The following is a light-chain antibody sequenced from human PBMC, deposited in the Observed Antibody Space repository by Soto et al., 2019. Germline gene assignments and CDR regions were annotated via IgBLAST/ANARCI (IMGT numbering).Light chain of an antibody. CDR3: SSYAGSNNWV. V-gene: IGLV2-8*01. CDR1: SRDVGTYKY. J-gene: IGLJ3*02. CDR2: EVS. Sequence: QSVLTQPPSASGSPGQSVTISCTGSSRDVGTYKYVSWYQQHPGKAPKLMIYEVSARPSGVPDRFSGSKSGNTASLTVSGLQAEDEADYYCSSYAGSNNWVFGGGTKVTVL.